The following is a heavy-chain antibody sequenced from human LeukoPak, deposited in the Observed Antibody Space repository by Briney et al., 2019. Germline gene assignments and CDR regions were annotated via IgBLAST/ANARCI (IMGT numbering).Heavy chain of an antibody. CDR2: INPSDGTT. CDR3: ARDHYAMVRGTMSAY. CDR1: GYTFTSYY. J-gene: IGHJ4*02. V-gene: IGHV1-46*01. Sequence: ASVKVSCKASGYTFTSYYVHWVRQAPGQGLEWMGIINPSDGTTRYAQNFQGRVTMTRDTSTSTIYMELSSLRSEDTAVYYCARDHYAMVRGTMSAYWGQGTLVTVSS. D-gene: IGHD3-10*01.